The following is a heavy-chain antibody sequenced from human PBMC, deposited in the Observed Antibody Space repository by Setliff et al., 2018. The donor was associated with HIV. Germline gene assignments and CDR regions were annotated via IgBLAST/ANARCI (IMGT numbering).Heavy chain of an antibody. Sequence: SETLSLTCAVYGGSFSGYYWSWIRQPPGKGLEWIGEINHSGSTNYNMSLWSRVTISLDASRNQFSLELISVTAADTAVYYCARYHYGVDWFDPWGQGTLVTVSS. V-gene: IGHV4-34*01. CDR2: INHSGST. D-gene: IGHD3-10*01. CDR1: GGSFSGYY. CDR3: ARYHYGVDWFDP. J-gene: IGHJ5*02.